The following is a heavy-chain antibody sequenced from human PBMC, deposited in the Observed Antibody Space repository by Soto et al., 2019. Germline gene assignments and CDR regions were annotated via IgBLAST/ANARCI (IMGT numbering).Heavy chain of an antibody. J-gene: IGHJ4*02. D-gene: IGHD2-15*01. CDR1: GFTFSSYA. CDR2: ISGIGGST. Sequence: GGSLRLSCAASGFTFSSYAMSWVRQAPGKGLEWVSAISGIGGSTYYADSVKGRFTISRDNSKNTLYLQMNSMRAEDTAVYYCAKDHLLGYCSGGSCYTHRPRFDYWGQGTLVTVSS. CDR3: AKDHLLGYCSGGSCYTHRPRFDY. V-gene: IGHV3-23*01.